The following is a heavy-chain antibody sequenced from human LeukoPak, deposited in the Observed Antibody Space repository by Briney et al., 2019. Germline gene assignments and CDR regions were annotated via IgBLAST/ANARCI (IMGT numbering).Heavy chain of an antibody. Sequence: PGGSLRLSCAASGFTFSSYGMHWVRQAPGKGLEWVAVISYDGSSQYYPDSVKGRLIISRDNSKNTLYLQMNSLRAEDTAVYYCALEGIVGVPPDYWGQGTLVTVSS. V-gene: IGHV3-30*03. D-gene: IGHD1-26*01. J-gene: IGHJ4*02. CDR2: ISYDGSSQ. CDR3: ALEGIVGVPPDY. CDR1: GFTFSSYG.